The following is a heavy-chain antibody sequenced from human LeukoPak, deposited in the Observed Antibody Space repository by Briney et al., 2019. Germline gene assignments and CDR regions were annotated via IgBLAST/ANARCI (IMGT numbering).Heavy chain of an antibody. CDR3: AREGRYCSGGSCYSHAGIDY. V-gene: IGHV1-18*01. J-gene: IGHJ4*02. CDR2: ISAYNGNT. Sequence: ASVKVSCKASGYTFTSYGISWVRQAPGQGLEWIGWISAYNGNTNYAQKLQGRVTMTTDTSTSTAYMELRRLRSDDTAVYYCAREGRYCSGGSCYSHAGIDYWGQGTLVTVSS. CDR1: GYTFTSYG. D-gene: IGHD2-15*01.